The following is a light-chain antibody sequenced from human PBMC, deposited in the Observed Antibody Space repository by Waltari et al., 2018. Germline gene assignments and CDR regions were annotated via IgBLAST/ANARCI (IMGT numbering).Light chain of an antibody. V-gene: IGLV2-8*01. J-gene: IGLJ2*01. CDR3: SSYAGSTNLI. CDR1: SSDVGGYNY. Sequence: QSALTQPPSASGSPGQSVTISCTGTSSDVGGYNYVSWYQQHPGKAPKLMIDEVSKRPSGGPDRFSGSKSGNTASLTVSGLQAEDEADYYCSSYAGSTNLIFGGGTKLTVL. CDR2: EVS.